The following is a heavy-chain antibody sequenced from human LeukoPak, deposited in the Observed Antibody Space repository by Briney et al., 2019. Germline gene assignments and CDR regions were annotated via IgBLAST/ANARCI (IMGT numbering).Heavy chain of an antibody. CDR3: VKDRGGSPFYGMDV. Sequence: GGSLRLSCAGSGFTFSSYAMSWVRQAPGKGLEWVSTISGSGGAGTYYADSVKGRFTVSRDNSRNTLYLPMNSLRAEDTAVYYCVKDRGGSPFYGMDVWSQGTTVTVSS. V-gene: IGHV3-23*01. CDR1: GFTFSSYA. D-gene: IGHD1-26*01. CDR2: ISGSGGAGT. J-gene: IGHJ6*02.